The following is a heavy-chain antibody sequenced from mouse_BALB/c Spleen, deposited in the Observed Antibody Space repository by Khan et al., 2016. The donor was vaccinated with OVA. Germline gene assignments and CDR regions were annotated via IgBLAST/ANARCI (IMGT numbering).Heavy chain of an antibody. D-gene: IGHD1-2*01. CDR2: ISYSGST. CDR3: ARTARIKY. J-gene: IGHJ2*01. V-gene: IGHV3-2*02. CDR1: GYSITSGYG. Sequence: EVQLQESGPGLVKPSQSLSLTCTVTGYSITSGYGWNWIRQFPGNKLEWMGYISYSGSTNYNPSLNSRISINRDTSKNQFFLQLNSVTTEDTATYYCARTARIKYWGQGTTLTVSS.